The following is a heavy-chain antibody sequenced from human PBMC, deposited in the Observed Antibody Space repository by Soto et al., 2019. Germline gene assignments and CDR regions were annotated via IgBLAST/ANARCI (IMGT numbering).Heavy chain of an antibody. CDR2: IYWDDDK. V-gene: IGHV2-5*02. D-gene: IGHD6-19*01. Sequence: SGPTLVNPTQTLTLPCTLSGFSLSTSGVGVGWIRQPPGKALEWLALIYWDDDKRYSPSLKSRLTITKDTSKNQVVLTMTNMEPVDTATYYCAHIIAVAGFPDLTYYRGPGTLVTVSS. CDR3: AHIIAVAGFPDLTYY. J-gene: IGHJ4*02. CDR1: GFSLSTSGVG.